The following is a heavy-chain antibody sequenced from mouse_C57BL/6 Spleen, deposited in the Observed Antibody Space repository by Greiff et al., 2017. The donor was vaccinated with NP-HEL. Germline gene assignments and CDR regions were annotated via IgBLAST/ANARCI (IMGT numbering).Heavy chain of an antibody. D-gene: IGHD1-1*01. CDR2: ISSGGSYT. CDR3: ASCGITTVVAKNFEY. CDR1: GFTFSSYG. Sequence: EVKVVESGGDLVKPGGSLKLSCAASGFTFSSYGMSWVRQTPDKRLEWVATISSGGSYTYYPDSAKGRFTISRDNAKNTLYLQMSSLKSEDTAMYYCASCGITTVVAKNFEYWGQGTTLTVSS. J-gene: IGHJ2*01. V-gene: IGHV5-6*01.